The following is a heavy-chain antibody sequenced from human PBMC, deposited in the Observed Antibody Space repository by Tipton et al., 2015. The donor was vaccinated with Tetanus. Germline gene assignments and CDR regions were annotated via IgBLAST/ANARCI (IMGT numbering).Heavy chain of an antibody. V-gene: IGHV4-4*07. CDR2: IYTSGST. D-gene: IGHD3-22*01. Sequence: LRLSCTVSGGSISTYYWSWIRQPAGKGLEWIGRIYTSGSTNYNPPLKRRVTMSVDPSNNQFSLKLSSVTAGDTAVYYCARDVWRYYDSSGYQDHDAFDIWGQGTMVTVSS. CDR1: GGSISTYY. J-gene: IGHJ3*02. CDR3: ARDVWRYYDSSGYQDHDAFDI.